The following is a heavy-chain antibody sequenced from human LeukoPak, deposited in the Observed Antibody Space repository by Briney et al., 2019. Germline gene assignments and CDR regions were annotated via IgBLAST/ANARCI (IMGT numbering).Heavy chain of an antibody. Sequence: PSETLSLTCTVSGGSISSSSYYWGWIRQPPGKGLEWIGSIYHSGSTYYNPSLKSRVTISVDTSKNQFSLKLSSVTAADTAVYYCARDTDPYYYDTGRAFDIWGQGTMVTVSS. V-gene: IGHV4-39*07. D-gene: IGHD3-22*01. CDR1: GGSISSSSYY. CDR2: IYHSGST. J-gene: IGHJ3*02. CDR3: ARDTDPYYYDTGRAFDI.